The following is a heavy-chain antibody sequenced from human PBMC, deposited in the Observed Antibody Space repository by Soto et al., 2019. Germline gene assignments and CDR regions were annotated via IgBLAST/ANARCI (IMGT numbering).Heavy chain of an antibody. Sequence: ASVKVSCKASGYTFTSSYMHWVRQAPGQGLEWMGIINPSGGSTSYAQKFQGRVTMTRDTSTSTVYMELSSLRSEDTAVYYCARVPAGYYYYYGMDVWGQGTTVTVSS. D-gene: IGHD2-2*01. CDR3: ARVPAGYYYYYGMDV. CDR2: INPSGGST. V-gene: IGHV1-46*01. CDR1: GYTFTSSY. J-gene: IGHJ6*02.